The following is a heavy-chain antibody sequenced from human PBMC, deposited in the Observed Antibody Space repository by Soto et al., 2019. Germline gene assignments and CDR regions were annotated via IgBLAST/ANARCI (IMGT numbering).Heavy chain of an antibody. J-gene: IGHJ4*02. CDR2: ISQDGSNT. CDR1: GFTFRTYA. V-gene: IGHV3-30*18. Sequence: QVQVVESGGGVVQPGRSLRLSCAASGFTFRTYAMHWVRQAPGKGLEWVAVISQDGSNTDYGDSVKGRFTISRDNSKSTLSFQMNSLRPEDTGVYYCAKDAGSTEYFFASWGQGTLVSVAS. CDR3: AKDAGSTEYFFAS.